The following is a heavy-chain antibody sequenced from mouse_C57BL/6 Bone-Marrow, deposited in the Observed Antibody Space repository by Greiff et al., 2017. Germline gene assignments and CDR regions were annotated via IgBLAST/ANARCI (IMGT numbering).Heavy chain of an antibody. D-gene: IGHD3-1*01. J-gene: IGHJ2*01. Sequence: QVQLQQPGAELVMPGASVKLSCKASGYTFTSYWMHWVKQRPGQGLEWIGEIDPSDSYTNYNQKFKGKSTLTVDKSSSTAYMQLSSLTSEDSAVYDWARSSYEVYFDYWGQGTTLTVSS. V-gene: IGHV1-69*01. CDR1: GYTFTSYW. CDR2: IDPSDSYT. CDR3: ARSSYEVYFDY.